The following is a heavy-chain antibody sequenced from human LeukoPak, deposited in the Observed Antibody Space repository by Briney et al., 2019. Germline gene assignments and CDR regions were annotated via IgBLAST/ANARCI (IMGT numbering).Heavy chain of an antibody. CDR1: GGSISSGSYY. J-gene: IGHJ5*02. Sequence: PSETLSLTCTVSGGSISSGSYYWSWIRQPAGKGLEWIGRIYTSGSTNYNPSLKGRVTISVDTSKNQFSLKLSSVTAADTAVYYCARDGYSSSWYEYNWFDPWGQGTLVTVSS. CDR3: ARDGYSSSWYEYNWFDP. V-gene: IGHV4-61*02. CDR2: IYTSGST. D-gene: IGHD6-13*01.